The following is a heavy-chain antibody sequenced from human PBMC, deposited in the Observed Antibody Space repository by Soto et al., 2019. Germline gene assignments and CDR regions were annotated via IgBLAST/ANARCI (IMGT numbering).Heavy chain of an antibody. CDR3: ARESHDILTGPPWVWYFDL. D-gene: IGHD3-9*01. J-gene: IGHJ2*01. CDR2: INDRGSI. CDR1: GGSFSGYY. Sequence: QVQLQQWGAGPLRPLETLSLTCGVSGGSFSGYYWAWIRQSPGKGLEWIGEINDRGSINYNPSLKSRVSISADTSKNQYSLNLRSVTAADTAVYYCARESHDILTGPPWVWYFDLWGRGTLVTVSS. V-gene: IGHV4-34*01.